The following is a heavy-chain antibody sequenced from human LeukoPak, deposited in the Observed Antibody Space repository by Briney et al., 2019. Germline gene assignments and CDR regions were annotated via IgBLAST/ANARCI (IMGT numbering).Heavy chain of an antibody. J-gene: IGHJ4*02. CDR2: IYSGGST. Sequence: GGSLRLSCAASGFTVSNNYMSWVRQAPGKGLEWVSVIYSGGSTYYADSVKGRFTISRDHSKNTLHLQMNSLRAEDTAVYFCARDRVGSSWYYFDYWGQGTLVTVSS. V-gene: IGHV3-66*01. D-gene: IGHD6-13*01. CDR3: ARDRVGSSWYYFDY. CDR1: GFTVSNNY.